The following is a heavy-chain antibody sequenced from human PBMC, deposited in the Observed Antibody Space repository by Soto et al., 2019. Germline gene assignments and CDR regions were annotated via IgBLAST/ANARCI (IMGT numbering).Heavy chain of an antibody. CDR3: ARHGSGSGGSPRRAFDI. D-gene: IGHD2-15*01. V-gene: IGHV4-59*08. Sequence: PSETLSLTCTVSGGSISSYYWSWIRQPPGKGLEWIGYVYDSGSTNYNPSLRSRVTISVDTSKNQFSLKLTSVTAADTAVYYCARHGSGSGGSPRRAFDIWGQGTMVTVSS. CDR2: VYDSGST. J-gene: IGHJ3*02. CDR1: GGSISSYY.